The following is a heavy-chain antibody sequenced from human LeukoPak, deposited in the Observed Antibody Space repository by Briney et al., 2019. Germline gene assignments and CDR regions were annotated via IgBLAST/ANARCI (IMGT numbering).Heavy chain of an antibody. D-gene: IGHD6-13*01. Sequence: SETLSLTCTVSGGSISSYYWSWIRQPAGKGLEWIWRIYTSGSTNYNPSLKSRVTMSVDTSKNQFSLKLISVTAADTAVYYCARGVRHSSRGYNWFDPWGQGTLVTVSS. CDR2: IYTSGST. J-gene: IGHJ5*02. CDR3: ARGVRHSSRGYNWFDP. CDR1: GGSISSYY. V-gene: IGHV4-4*07.